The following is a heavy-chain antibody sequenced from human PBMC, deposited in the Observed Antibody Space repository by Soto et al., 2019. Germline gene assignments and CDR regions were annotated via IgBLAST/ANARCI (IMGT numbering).Heavy chain of an antibody. CDR1: GFTFSSYA. J-gene: IGHJ5*02. D-gene: IGHD6-19*01. CDR3: ANSRLGPNWFDP. Sequence: EVQLLESGGGLVQPGGSLRLSCAASGFTFSSYAMSWVRQAPGKELEWVSAISGSGGSTYYADSVKGRFTISRDNSKNTLYLQMNSLRAEDTAVYYCANSRLGPNWFDPWGQGTLVTVSS. CDR2: ISGSGGST. V-gene: IGHV3-23*01.